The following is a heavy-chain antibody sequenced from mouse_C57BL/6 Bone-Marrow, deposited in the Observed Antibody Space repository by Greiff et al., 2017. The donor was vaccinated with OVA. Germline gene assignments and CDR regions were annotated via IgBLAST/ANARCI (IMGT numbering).Heavy chain of an antibody. CDR3: AREDDSAWFAY. V-gene: IGHV1-63*01. D-gene: IGHD2-4*01. J-gene: IGHJ3*01. Sequence: QVKLQQSGAELVRPGTSVKMSCKASGYTFTNYWIGWAKQRPGHGLEWIGDIYPGGGSTNYNEKVKGKATLTADKSSSTSYMQFSSLTSEDSAIYYCAREDDSAWFAYWGQGTLVTVSA. CDR1: GYTFTNYW. CDR2: IYPGGGST.